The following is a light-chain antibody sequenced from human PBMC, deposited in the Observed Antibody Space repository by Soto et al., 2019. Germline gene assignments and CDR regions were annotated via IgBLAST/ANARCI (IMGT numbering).Light chain of an antibody. CDR3: QQSHSTPSWT. CDR2: AAD. J-gene: IGKJ1*01. Sequence: IQLTQSPSSLSASVGDRVTINCRASQGISSYLAWYQQKPGKAPKLLIYAADILQSGVPSRFSGSGSGTDFSLTISSLQPEDSATYYCQQSHSTPSWTFGQGTKVDI. CDR1: QGISSY. V-gene: IGKV1-39*01.